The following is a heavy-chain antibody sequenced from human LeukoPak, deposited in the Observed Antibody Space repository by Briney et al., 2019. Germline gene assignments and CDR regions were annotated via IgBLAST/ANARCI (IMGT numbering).Heavy chain of an antibody. V-gene: IGHV3-30*02. D-gene: IGHD1-26*01. CDR3: AKDTIVGATELFDY. CDR1: GFTFSSYG. CDR2: IRYGGSNK. J-gene: IGHJ4*02. Sequence: GGSLRLSCAASGFTFSSYGMQWVRQAPGKGLEGVTCIRYGGSNKNYADSLQGRFTISIDNSTITVYQQMNSLRAEDTAVYYCAKDTIVGATELFDYWGQGTLVTVSS.